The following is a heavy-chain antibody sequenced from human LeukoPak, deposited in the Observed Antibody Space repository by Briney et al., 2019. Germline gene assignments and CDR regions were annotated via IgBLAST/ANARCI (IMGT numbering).Heavy chain of an antibody. J-gene: IGHJ4*02. D-gene: IGHD3-16*02. Sequence: PGGSLRLSCAASGFTFSSYAMSWVRQAPGKGLEWVSAISGSGGSTYYADSVKGRFTISRDNSKNTLYLQMNSLRAEDTAVYYCAKGPAGRVISGNCFDYWGQGTLVTVSS. CDR3: AKGPAGRVISGNCFDY. V-gene: IGHV3-23*01. CDR2: ISGSGGST. CDR1: GFTFSSYA.